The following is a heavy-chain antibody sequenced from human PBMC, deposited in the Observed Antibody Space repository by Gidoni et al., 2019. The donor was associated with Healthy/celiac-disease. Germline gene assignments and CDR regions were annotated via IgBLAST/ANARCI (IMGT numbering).Heavy chain of an antibody. D-gene: IGHD2-8*02. J-gene: IGHJ4*02. CDR2: ISGSGGST. V-gene: IGHV3-23*01. CDR3: AKDSRVVVYALTLGYYFDY. Sequence: EVQLLESGGGLVQPGGSLRLSCAASGFTFSSYAMSWVRQAPGTGLEWFSAISGSGGSTYYADSVKGRFTISRDNSKNTLYLQMNSLRAEDTAVYYCAKDSRVVVYALTLGYYFDYWGQGTLVTVSS. CDR1: GFTFSSYA.